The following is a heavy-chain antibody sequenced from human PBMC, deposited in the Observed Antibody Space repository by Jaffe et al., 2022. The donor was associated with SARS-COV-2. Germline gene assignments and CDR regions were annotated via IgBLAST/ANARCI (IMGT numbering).Heavy chain of an antibody. J-gene: IGHJ5*01. D-gene: IGHD6-13*01. V-gene: IGHV4-31*03. CDR2: ISYTEGT. CDR3: AKGEAFASSWYVFDS. CDR1: GGSISSGDYF. Sequence: QVQLHESGPGLVKPSQTLSLTCTVSGGSISSGDYFWSWIRQHPGKGLEWIGYISYTEGTYYNPSLKSRVTMSLDTSKSQFSLRLSSVTVADTAVYYCAKGEAFASSWYVFDSWGQGTLVTVSS.